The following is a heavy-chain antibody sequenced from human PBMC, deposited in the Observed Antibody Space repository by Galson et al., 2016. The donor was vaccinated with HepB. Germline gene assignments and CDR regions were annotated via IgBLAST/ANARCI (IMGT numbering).Heavy chain of an antibody. CDR2: LSKDGNAK. D-gene: IGHD6-19*01. V-gene: IGHV3-30-3*01. J-gene: IGHJ4*02. Sequence: SLRLSCATSGFTFSGYSMQWVRHVPGRGLEWLSLLSKDGNAKYYADSVQGRFTISSDNSKDTLYLYMSGLRPEDTAVYYCARGDYSSGEPGYWGQGTLDTVSS. CDR3: ARGDYSSGEPGY. CDR1: GFTFSGYS.